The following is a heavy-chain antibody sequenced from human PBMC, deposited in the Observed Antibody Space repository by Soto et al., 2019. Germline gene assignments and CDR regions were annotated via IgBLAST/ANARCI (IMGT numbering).Heavy chain of an antibody. CDR1: GFTFRSYA. J-gene: IGHJ5*02. CDR2: ISYDGSNK. CDR3: ARDRRAVAGNGWFDP. D-gene: IGHD6-19*01. Sequence: PGGSLILSCAASGFTFRSYARHWVRQAPGKGLEWVAVISYDGSNKYYADSVKGRFTISRDNSKNTLYLQMNSLRAEDTAVYYCARDRRAVAGNGWFDPWGQGTLVTVSS. V-gene: IGHV3-30-3*01.